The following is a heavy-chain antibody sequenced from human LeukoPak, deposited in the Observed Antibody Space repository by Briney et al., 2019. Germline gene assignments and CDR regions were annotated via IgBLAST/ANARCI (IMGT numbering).Heavy chain of an antibody. CDR1: GYTFTGYY. J-gene: IGHJ6*02. CDR3: ARELGASDYYYYGMDV. Sequence: GASVKVSCKASGYTFTGYYMHWVRQAPGQGLEWMGWISAYNGNTNYAQKLQGRVTMTTDTSTSTAYMELRSLRSDDTAVYYCARELGASDYYYYGMDVWGQGTTVTVSS. D-gene: IGHD1-26*01. V-gene: IGHV1-18*04. CDR2: ISAYNGNT.